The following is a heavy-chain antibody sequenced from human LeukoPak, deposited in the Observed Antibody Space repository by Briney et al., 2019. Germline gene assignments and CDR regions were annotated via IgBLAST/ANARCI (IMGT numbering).Heavy chain of an antibody. D-gene: IGHD2-2*02. CDR3: ARVRVDIVVVPAALHFDP. V-gene: IGHV4-31*03. CDR1: GGSISSGGYY. J-gene: IGHJ5*02. Sequence: SQTLSLTCTVSGGSISSGGYYWSWIRQHPGKGLEWIGYIYYSGSTYYNPSLKSRVTISVDTSKNQFSLKLSSVTAADTAVYYCARVRVDIVVVPAALHFDPWGQGTLVTVSS. CDR2: IYYSGST.